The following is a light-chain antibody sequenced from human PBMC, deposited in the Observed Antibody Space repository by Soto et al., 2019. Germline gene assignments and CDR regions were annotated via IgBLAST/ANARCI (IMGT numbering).Light chain of an antibody. J-gene: IGKJ5*01. CDR2: LGS. CDR3: MQPLQPPIT. V-gene: IGKV2-28*01. CDR1: QSLLQSNGHNY. Sequence: DIVMTQSPLSLPVTPGEPASISCRSSQSLLQSNGHNYLEWYLQKPGQSPQLLIYLGSNRASGVPDRFTGSGSGTDVTLKISRVEAEDVGVYYCMQPLQPPITFGQGTRLDIK.